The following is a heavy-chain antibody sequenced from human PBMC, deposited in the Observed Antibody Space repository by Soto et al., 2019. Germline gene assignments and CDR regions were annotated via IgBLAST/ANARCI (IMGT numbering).Heavy chain of an antibody. CDR2: INHSGST. D-gene: IGHD1-26*01. CDR1: GGSFSGYY. CDR3: ARGRGSYYYYYGMDV. J-gene: IGHJ6*02. Sequence: QVQLQQWGAGLLKPSETLSLTCAVYGGSFSGYYWSWIRQPPGKGLEWIGEINHSGSTNYNPSLKSRVTISVDTSKNHFSLKLSSVTAADTAVYYCARGRGSYYYYYGMDVWGQGTTVTVSS. V-gene: IGHV4-34*01.